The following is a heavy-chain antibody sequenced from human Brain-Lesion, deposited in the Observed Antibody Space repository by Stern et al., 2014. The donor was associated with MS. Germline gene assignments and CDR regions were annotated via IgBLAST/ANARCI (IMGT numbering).Heavy chain of an antibody. CDR3: ATLSPGAGGNYYRHFDY. Sequence: VQLVQSGAEVKKPGASVKVSCKVSGYTLTELSMHWVRQAPRTGLEWMGGFDPEDGETSYAQKFQGRGTMTEDTSTDTAYMELSSLRSEDTAVYYCATLSPGAGGNYYRHFDYWGQGTLVTVSS. D-gene: IGHD1-26*01. J-gene: IGHJ4*02. CDR2: FDPEDGET. CDR1: GYTLTELS. V-gene: IGHV1-24*01.